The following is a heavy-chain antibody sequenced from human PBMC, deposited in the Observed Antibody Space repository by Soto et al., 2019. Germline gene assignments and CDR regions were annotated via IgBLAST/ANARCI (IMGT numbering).Heavy chain of an antibody. V-gene: IGHV1-69*13. CDR1: GGTFSRYA. CDR2: IIPIFGTA. CDR3: ARAIVGPTTTGWLDP. J-gene: IGHJ5*02. Sequence: GASVKVSCKASGGTFSRYAISWVRQAPGQGLEWMGGIIPIFGTANYAQKFQGRVTITADESTSTAYMELSSLRSEETAVYYCARAIVGPTTTGWLDPWGQGTPGTVSS. D-gene: IGHD1-26*01.